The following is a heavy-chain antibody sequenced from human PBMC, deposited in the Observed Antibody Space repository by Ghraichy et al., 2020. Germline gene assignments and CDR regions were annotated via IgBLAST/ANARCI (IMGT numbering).Heavy chain of an antibody. CDR1: GFTFSSYN. CDR3: ARASTVVRFYYYDGMDV. V-gene: IGHV3-48*02. D-gene: IGHD4-23*01. J-gene: IGHJ6*02. CDR2: ITSSSRFI. Sequence: GGSLRLSCVGSGFTFSSYNMNWVRQSPGKGLEWVSYITSSSRFISYADSVKGRFTISRGNAQNSLYLQMNSLRDEDTAIYYCARASTVVRFYYYDGMDVWGQGTTVTVSS.